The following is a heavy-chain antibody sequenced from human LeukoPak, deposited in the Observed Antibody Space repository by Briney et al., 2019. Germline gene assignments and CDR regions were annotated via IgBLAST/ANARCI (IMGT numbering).Heavy chain of an antibody. CDR3: ARLYDFWSGYYGHYFDY. J-gene: IGHJ4*02. V-gene: IGHV3-7*01. CDR2: IKQDGSEI. D-gene: IGHD3-3*01. Sequence: GGSLRLSCAASGFTFSSYWMRWVRQAPGKGLESVANIKQDGSEIYYVDSVKGRFTISRDNAKNSLYLQMNSLRAEDTAVYYCARLYDFWSGYYGHYFDYWGQGTLVTVSS. CDR1: GFTFSSYW.